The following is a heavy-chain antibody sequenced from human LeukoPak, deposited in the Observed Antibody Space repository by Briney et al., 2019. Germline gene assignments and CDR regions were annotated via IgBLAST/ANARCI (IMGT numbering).Heavy chain of an antibody. D-gene: IGHD6-13*01. CDR1: GFTVSSNY. V-gene: IGHV3-53*01. Sequence: GSLRLSCAASGFTVSSNYMSWVRQAPGKGLEWVSVIYSGGSTYYADSVKGRFTISRDNSKNALYLQMNSLRAEDTAVYYCARDASSSSWYSYAFDIWGQGTMVTVSS. CDR2: IYSGGST. CDR3: ARDASSSSWYSYAFDI. J-gene: IGHJ3*02.